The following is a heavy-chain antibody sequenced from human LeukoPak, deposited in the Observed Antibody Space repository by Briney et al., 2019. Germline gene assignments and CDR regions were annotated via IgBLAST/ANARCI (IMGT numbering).Heavy chain of an antibody. V-gene: IGHV1-24*01. D-gene: IGHD3-3*01. CDR3: ARGESYYDFWSGIS. CDR1: GYTLTELS. CDR2: FDPEDGET. J-gene: IGHJ4*02. Sequence: ASVKVSCKVSGYTLTELSMHWVRQAPGKGLEWMGGFDPEDGETIYAQKFQGRVTMTEDTSTDTAYMELSRLRSDDTAVYYCARGESYYDFWSGISWGQGTLVTVSS.